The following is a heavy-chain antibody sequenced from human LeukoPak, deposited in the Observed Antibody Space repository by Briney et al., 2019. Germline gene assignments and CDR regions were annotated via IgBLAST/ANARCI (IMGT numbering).Heavy chain of an antibody. Sequence: SSETLSLTSTVSGGSISSSSYYWGWIRQPPGKGLEWMGSIYYSGSTYYNPSLKSRVTISVDTSKNQFSLKLSSVTAADTAVYYCARDAYYYDSSGYYEYNWFDPWGQGTLVTVSS. V-gene: IGHV4-39*07. CDR2: IYYSGST. J-gene: IGHJ5*02. CDR1: GGSISSSSYY. D-gene: IGHD3-22*01. CDR3: ARDAYYYDSSGYYEYNWFDP.